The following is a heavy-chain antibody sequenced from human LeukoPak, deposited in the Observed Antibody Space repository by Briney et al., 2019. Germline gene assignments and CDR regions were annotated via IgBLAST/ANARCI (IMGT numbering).Heavy chain of an antibody. D-gene: IGHD1-26*01. CDR3: ARWGTTTN. J-gene: IGHJ4*02. Sequence: GGSLRLSCAASGFTFGSYIMNWVRQAPGKGLEWISYISTSSSTIYYADSVKGRFTISRDNAKNSLYLQMNSLRADDTAVYYCARWGTTTNWGEGTLVTVSS. CDR1: GFTFGSYI. V-gene: IGHV3-48*01. CDR2: ISTSSSTI.